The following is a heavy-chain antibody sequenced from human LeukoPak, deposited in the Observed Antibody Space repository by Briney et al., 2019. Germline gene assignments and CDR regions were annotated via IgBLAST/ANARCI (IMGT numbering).Heavy chain of an antibody. D-gene: IGHD3-22*01. V-gene: IGHV3-23*01. CDR3: ARGSTYYDSSGQVPFDY. CDR2: ISGVGGST. Sequence: GGSLRLSCAASGFTFNSYAMSWVRQAPGKGLEWVSVISGVGGSTYYADSVKGRFTISRDNAKNSLYLQMNSLRAEDTAVYYCARGSTYYDSSGQVPFDYWGQGTLVTVSS. CDR1: GFTFNSYA. J-gene: IGHJ4*02.